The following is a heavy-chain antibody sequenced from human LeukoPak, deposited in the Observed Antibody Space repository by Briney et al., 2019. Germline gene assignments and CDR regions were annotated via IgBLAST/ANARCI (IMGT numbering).Heavy chain of an antibody. Sequence: GGSLRLSCAASGFTFSNARMNWVRQAPGKGLEWVGRIKTKTDDGATDYSAPVKARFTISRDDSKTTLYLQMNGLKTEDTAIYYCTTYVGATANWGQGTLVTVSS. V-gene: IGHV3-15*01. CDR1: GFTFSNAR. D-gene: IGHD1-26*01. CDR2: IKTKTDDGAT. CDR3: TTYVGATAN. J-gene: IGHJ4*02.